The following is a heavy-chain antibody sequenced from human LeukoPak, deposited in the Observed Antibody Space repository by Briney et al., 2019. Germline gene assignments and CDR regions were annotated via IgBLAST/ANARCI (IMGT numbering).Heavy chain of an antibody. J-gene: IGHJ4*02. CDR3: ARDAYTILVPAAPSFDY. CDR2: INPSGGST. CDR1: GYTFTSYY. V-gene: IGHV1-46*01. Sequence: ASVKVSCKASGYTFTSYYMHWVRQAPGQGLEWMGIINPSGGSTSYAQKFQGRVTMTRDTSTSTVYMELSSLRSEDTAVYYCARDAYTILVPAAPSFDYWGQGTLVTVSS. D-gene: IGHD2-2*01.